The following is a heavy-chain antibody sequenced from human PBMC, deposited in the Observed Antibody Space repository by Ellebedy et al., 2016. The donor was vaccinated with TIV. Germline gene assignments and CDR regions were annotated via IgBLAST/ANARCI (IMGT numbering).Heavy chain of an antibody. J-gene: IGHJ4*02. CDR2: IYYSGST. CDR3: ARWDGPGGYFDY. D-gene: IGHD3-16*01. Sequence: LRLSCTVSGGSISSGEYHWTWIRQHPGKGLEWIGSIYYSGSTHHNPSLQSRVIMSVDTSKNQFSLKLSSVTAADTAVYYCARWDGPGGYFDYWGQGTLVTVSS. CDR1: GGSISSGEYH. V-gene: IGHV4-31*03.